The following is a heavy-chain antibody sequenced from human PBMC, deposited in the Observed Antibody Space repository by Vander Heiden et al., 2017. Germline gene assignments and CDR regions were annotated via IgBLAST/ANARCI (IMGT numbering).Heavy chain of an antibody. CDR2: ISSSSSYT. Sequence: QVQLVESGGGLVKPGGSLRPSCAASGFTFSDYYLSWNRQAPGKGLEWVSYISSSSSYTNYADSGKGRFTISRDNAKNSLYLQMNSLRAEDTAVYYCARELDYYDSSGYLTFDAFDIWGQGTMVTVSS. D-gene: IGHD3-22*01. CDR1: GFTFSDYY. J-gene: IGHJ3*02. CDR3: ARELDYYDSSGYLTFDAFDI. V-gene: IGHV3-11*06.